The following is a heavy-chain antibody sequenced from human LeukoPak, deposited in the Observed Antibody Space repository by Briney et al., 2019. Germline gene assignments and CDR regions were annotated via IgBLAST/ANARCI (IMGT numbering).Heavy chain of an antibody. D-gene: IGHD4-23*01. V-gene: IGHV4-59*08. CDR2: IFYSGST. CDR1: GGSITSYY. J-gene: IGHJ4*02. CDR3: ARQNGGNLPLLD. Sequence: SETLSLTCTVSGGSITSYYWSWVRQPPGKGLEWIGYIFYSGSTDYNPSLKSRVTISEDRPTNQFSLKLTSATAADTAVYYCARQNGGNLPLLDWGQGTLVTVSS.